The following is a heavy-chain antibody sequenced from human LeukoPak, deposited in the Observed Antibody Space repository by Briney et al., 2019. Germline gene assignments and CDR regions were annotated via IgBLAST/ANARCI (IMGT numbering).Heavy chain of an antibody. D-gene: IGHD3-3*01. V-gene: IGHV1-18*01. Sequence: ASVKVSCKASGYTFPSYGISWVRQAPGQGLEWMGWISAYNGKTKYAQKVQGRVTMTTDTSTSTAYMELRSLRSDDTAVYYCARDITIPRYYGMDAWGQGTTVTVSS. J-gene: IGHJ6*02. CDR2: ISAYNGKT. CDR1: GYTFPSYG. CDR3: ARDITIPRYYGMDA.